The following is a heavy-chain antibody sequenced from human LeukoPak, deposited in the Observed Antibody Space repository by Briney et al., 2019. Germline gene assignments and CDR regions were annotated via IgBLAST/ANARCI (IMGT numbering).Heavy chain of an antibody. J-gene: IGHJ5*02. CDR1: GGSFGGYY. D-gene: IGHD5-18*01. V-gene: IGHV4-34*01. Sequence: SETLSLTCAVYGGSFGGYYWSWIRQPPGKGLEWIGEINHSGSTNYSPSLKSRVTISVDTSKNQFSLKLSSVTAADTAVYYCARGLPSCHSYGHNWFDPWGQGTLVTVSS. CDR3: ARGLPSCHSYGHNWFDP. CDR2: INHSGST.